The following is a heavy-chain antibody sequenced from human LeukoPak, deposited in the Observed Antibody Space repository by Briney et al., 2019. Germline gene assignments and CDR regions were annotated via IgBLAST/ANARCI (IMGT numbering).Heavy chain of an antibody. D-gene: IGHD4-17*01. V-gene: IGHV4-59*01. CDR2: IYYSGRT. Sequence: SETLSLTCTVSGGSFSSYYWSWIRQPPGKGLEWIGYIYYSGRTNYNPSLKRRVTISVDTSKNQFYLKLSSVTAADTVVYYCAKSYLSDYGFDYWRQGTLVTVSS. J-gene: IGHJ4*02. CDR1: GGSFSSYY. CDR3: AKSYLSDYGFDY.